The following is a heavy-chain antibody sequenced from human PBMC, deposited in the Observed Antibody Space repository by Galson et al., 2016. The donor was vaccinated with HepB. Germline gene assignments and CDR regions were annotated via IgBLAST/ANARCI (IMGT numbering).Heavy chain of an antibody. V-gene: IGHV1-69*13. Sequence: SVKVSCKASGGSFSSYVISWVRQAPGQGLEWMGGIIPIFGTATYAQKFQAGVTITADESTSTAYMDLSSLESEDSAVYYCAREFYGGYFDYWGQGTLVTVSS. J-gene: IGHJ4*02. D-gene: IGHD4-17*01. CDR1: GGSFSSYV. CDR2: IIPIFGTA. CDR3: AREFYGGYFDY.